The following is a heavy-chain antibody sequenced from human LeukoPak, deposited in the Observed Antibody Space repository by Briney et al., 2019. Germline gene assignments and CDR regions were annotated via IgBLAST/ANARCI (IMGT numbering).Heavy chain of an antibody. V-gene: IGHV1-18*01. CDR3: ARVLSGVATSPAITMIGPWYFDL. D-gene: IGHD3-22*01. CDR2: ISAYNGNT. CDR1: GYTFTSYG. Sequence: ASVKVSCKASGYTFTSYGISWVRQAPGQGLEWMGWISAYNGNTNYAQKLQGRVTMTTDTSTSTAYMELRSLRSDDTAVYYRARVLSGVATSPAITMIGPWYFDLWGRGTLVTVSS. J-gene: IGHJ2*01.